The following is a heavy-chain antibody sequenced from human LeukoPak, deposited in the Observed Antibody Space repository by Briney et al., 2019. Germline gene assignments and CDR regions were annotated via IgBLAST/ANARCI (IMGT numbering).Heavy chain of an antibody. J-gene: IGHJ4*02. Sequence: PGGSLRLSCAASGFTFSSYAMHWVRQAPGKGLEYVSAISSNGGSTYYANSVKGRFTISRDNSKNTLYLQMGSLRAEDMAVYYCARDVEPRNYDFWSGWGYYFDYWGQGTLVTVSS. D-gene: IGHD3-3*01. V-gene: IGHV3-64*01. CDR2: ISSNGGST. CDR1: GFTFSSYA. CDR3: ARDVEPRNYDFWSGWGYYFDY.